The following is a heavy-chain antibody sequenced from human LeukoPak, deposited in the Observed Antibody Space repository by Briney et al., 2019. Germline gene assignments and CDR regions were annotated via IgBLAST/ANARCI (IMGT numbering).Heavy chain of an antibody. CDR1: GFTFTDHY. J-gene: IGHJ4*02. V-gene: IGHV1-2*02. D-gene: IGHD2/OR15-2a*01. CDR2: IGPHSTFT. Sequence: ASVKVSCKSSGFTFTDHYIHWVRQGPEQGLGGRGNIGPHSTFTSSPQEFQGRVTMTRDASMSTAYMELTRLTSDDTAVYYCVREGEGPLSKDFDYWGQGTLVTVSS. CDR3: VREGEGPLSKDFDY.